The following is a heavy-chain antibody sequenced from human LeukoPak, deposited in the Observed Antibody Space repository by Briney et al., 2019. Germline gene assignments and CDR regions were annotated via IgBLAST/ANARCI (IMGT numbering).Heavy chain of an antibody. D-gene: IGHD6-13*01. CDR3: ARRFGYSSSWYNY. V-gene: IGHV4-39*01. CDR2: IYYSGST. J-gene: IGHJ4*02. CDR1: GGSISSSSYY. Sequence: PSETLSLTCTVSGGSISSSSYYWGWIRQPPGKGLEWIGSIYYSGSTYYNPSLKSRVTISVDTSKNQSSLKLSSVTAADTAVYYCARRFGYSSSWYNYWGQGTLVTVSS.